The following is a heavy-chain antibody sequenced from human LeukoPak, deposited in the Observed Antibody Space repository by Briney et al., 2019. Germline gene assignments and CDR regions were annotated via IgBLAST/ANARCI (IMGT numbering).Heavy chain of an antibody. V-gene: IGHV1-2*02. CDR3: ARVAITMVQGLTIDAFDI. Sequence: GSVNVSCEASRYTFTVYYMHCVREAPGQGLEWVGLINPTSGGTHYAQKFPGRVTMTRDTSISTAYMGLSRLRSDATAVYYCARVAITMVQGLTIDAFDIWGEGTMVTVSS. CDR2: INPTSGGT. CDR1: RYTFTVYY. J-gene: IGHJ3*02. D-gene: IGHD3-10*01.